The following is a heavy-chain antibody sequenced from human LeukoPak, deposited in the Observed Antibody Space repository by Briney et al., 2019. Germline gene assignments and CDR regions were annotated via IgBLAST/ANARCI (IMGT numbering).Heavy chain of an antibody. CDR2: FFNGGSN. J-gene: IGHJ6*03. CDR3: ARSVEGYCRGGSCYYYSYYMDV. D-gene: IGHD2-15*01. V-gene: IGHV4-59*01. Sequence: SETLSLTCSVSGDSITSYFWSWIRQPPGKGLEWIGHFFNGGSNNYNPSLKSRVTISGDTSKNHFSLKLTSVTAADTAVYYCARSVEGYCRGGSCYYYSYYMDVWGKGTTVTVSS. CDR1: GDSITSYF.